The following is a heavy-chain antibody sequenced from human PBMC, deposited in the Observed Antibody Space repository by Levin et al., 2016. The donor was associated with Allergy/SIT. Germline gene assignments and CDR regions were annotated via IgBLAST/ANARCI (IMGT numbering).Heavy chain of an antibody. D-gene: IGHD5-24*01. V-gene: IGHV1-2*04. J-gene: IGHJ4*02. CDR3: ASYVVGYNSRPFDY. CDR1: GYTFTGYY. CDR2: INPNSGGT. Sequence: ASVKVSCKASGYTFTGYYMHWVRQAPGQGFEWMGWINPNSGGTNYAQKFQGWVTMTRDTSISTAYMELSRLRSEDTAVYYCASYVVGYNSRPFDYWGQGTLVTVSS.